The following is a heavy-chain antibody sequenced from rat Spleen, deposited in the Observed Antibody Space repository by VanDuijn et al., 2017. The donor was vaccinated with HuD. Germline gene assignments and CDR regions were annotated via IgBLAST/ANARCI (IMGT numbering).Heavy chain of an antibody. CDR1: GFTFSTAW. CDR3: AWPHYEGSHSFDY. V-gene: IGHV6-6*01. Sequence: EVQVLESGGGLVQPGNSLKLSCATSGFTFSTAWMYWYRQFPEKRLEWVARIKAKSNNYATDYTESVKGRFTISRDDAKSSIYLQMNNLKEEDTAIYYCAWPHYEGSHSFDYWGQGAMVTVSS. CDR2: IKAKSNNYAT. J-gene: IGHJ2*01. D-gene: IGHD1-11*01.